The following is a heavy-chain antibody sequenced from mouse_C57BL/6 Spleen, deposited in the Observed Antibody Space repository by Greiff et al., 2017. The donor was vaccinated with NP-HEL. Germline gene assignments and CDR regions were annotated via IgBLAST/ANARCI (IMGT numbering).Heavy chain of an antibody. Sequence: EVQLVESGPGLVKPSQSLSLTCSVTGYSITSGYYWNWIRQFPGNKLELMGYISYDGSTNYNPSLKNRITITRDTSKNPFFLKLNSLTTEDTDTEYCASFYYDYEIYWYFDVWGTGTTVTVSS. CDR3: ASFYYDYEIYWYFDV. CDR2: ISYDGST. V-gene: IGHV3-6*01. CDR1: GYSITSGYY. J-gene: IGHJ1*03. D-gene: IGHD2-4*01.